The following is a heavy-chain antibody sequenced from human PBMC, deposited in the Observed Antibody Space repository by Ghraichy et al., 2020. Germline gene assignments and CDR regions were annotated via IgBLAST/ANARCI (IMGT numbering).Heavy chain of an antibody. Sequence: SETLSLTCTVSGGSISDYYWSWIRQPPGKGLEWIAYMYYSGTTNYNPSLKNRVTISVDTSKNQFSLKLSSVTAADTAVYYCARLGGVRVPGDALDIWGQGTMVTVSS. J-gene: IGHJ3*02. CDR1: GGSISDYY. CDR2: MYYSGTT. CDR3: ARLGGVRVPGDALDI. V-gene: IGHV4-59*08. D-gene: IGHD2/OR15-2a*01.